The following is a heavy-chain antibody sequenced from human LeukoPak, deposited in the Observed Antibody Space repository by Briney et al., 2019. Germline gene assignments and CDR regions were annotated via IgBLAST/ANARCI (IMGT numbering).Heavy chain of an antibody. CDR2: INDSGNS. J-gene: IGHJ4*02. V-gene: IGHV4-34*01. Sequence: SEALSLTCAVYGGSFGGYYWSWIRQPPGKGLEWIGEINDSGNSNYIPSLKSRVTISVDRSKNQFSLRLRSVTAADTAVYYCARVTGYMIEDYFDYWGQGTLVTVFS. CDR3: ARVTGYMIEDYFDY. CDR1: GGSFGGYY. D-gene: IGHD3-22*01.